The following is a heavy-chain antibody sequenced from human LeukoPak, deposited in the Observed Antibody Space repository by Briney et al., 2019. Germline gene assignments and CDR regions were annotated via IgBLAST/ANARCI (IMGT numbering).Heavy chain of an antibody. CDR3: ARSRGDF. CDR2: ISGSGGST. Sequence: PGGSLRLSRAASGFTFSTYAMSWVRQAPGKGLEWVSAISGSGGSTYYTDSVKGRFTISRDNSKTTLYLQMNSLRAEDTAIYYCARSRGDFWGQGTLVTVSS. V-gene: IGHV3-23*01. CDR1: GFTFSTYA. J-gene: IGHJ4*02.